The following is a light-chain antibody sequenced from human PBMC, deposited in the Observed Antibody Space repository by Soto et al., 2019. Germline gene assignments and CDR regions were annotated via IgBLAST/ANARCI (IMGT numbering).Light chain of an antibody. J-gene: IGLJ2*01. CDR3: AAWDDSLNGPV. CDR2: YDD. V-gene: IGLV1-36*01. Sequence: QSVLTQPPSVSEAPRQRVTISCSGSSSNIGNNGVNWYQQLPGKAPKLLIYYDDMLPSGVSDRFSGSKSGNSASLAISGLQSEDEADYYCAAWDDSLNGPVFGGGTKLTVL. CDR1: SSNIGNNG.